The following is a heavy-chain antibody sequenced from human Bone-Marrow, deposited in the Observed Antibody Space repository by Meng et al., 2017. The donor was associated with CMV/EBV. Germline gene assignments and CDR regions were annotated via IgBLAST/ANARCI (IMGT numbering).Heavy chain of an antibody. Sequence: GESLKISCAASGFTFSSYDMHWVRQATGKGLEWVSAIGTAGDTYYVDSVKGRFTISRDNAENSLYLQMNSLRAEDTAVYYCARVKDGDYHSFDYWGQGTRVTGFS. J-gene: IGHJ4*02. D-gene: IGHD4-17*01. CDR3: ARVKDGDYHSFDY. V-gene: IGHV3-13*01. CDR1: GFTFSSYD. CDR2: IGTAGDT.